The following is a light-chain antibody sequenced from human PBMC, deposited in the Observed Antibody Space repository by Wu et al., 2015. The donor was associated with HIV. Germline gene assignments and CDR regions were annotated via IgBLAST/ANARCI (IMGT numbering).Light chain of an antibody. V-gene: IGKV3-15*01. CDR3: QQYNNWPRT. J-gene: IGKJ1*01. CDR2: DAS. CDR1: QYVGNK. Sequence: EIVMTQSPTTLPVSPGQRATLSCRASQYVGNKLAWYQQNPGQSPRLLIHDASTRATGVPPRFSGSGSGTDFTLTISSLQSEDFAIYFCQQYNNWPRTFGQGTKLEVK.